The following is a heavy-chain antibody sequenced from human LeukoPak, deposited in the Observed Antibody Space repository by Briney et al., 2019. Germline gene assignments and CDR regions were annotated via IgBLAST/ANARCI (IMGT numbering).Heavy chain of an antibody. CDR3: ARDGIRSGYYRDYFDY. V-gene: IGHV4-59*01. CDR2: IYYSGST. Sequence: SETLSLTCTVSGGSISSYYWSWIRQPPGKGLEWIGYIYYSGSTNYNPSLKSRVTISVDTSKNQFSLKLSSVTAADTAVYYCARDGIRSGYYRDYFDYWGQGTLVTVSS. D-gene: IGHD3-22*01. J-gene: IGHJ4*02. CDR1: GGSISSYY.